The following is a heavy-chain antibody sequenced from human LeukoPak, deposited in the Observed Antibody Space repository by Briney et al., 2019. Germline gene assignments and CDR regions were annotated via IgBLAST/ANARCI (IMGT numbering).Heavy chain of an antibody. J-gene: IGHJ4*02. CDR3: ARAHAAARPVDY. V-gene: IGHV4-31*03. CDR2: IYYSGST. D-gene: IGHD6-6*01. CDR1: GGSISSGGYY. Sequence: SETLSLTCTVSGGSISSGGYYWSWIRQHPGKGLEWIGYIYYSGSTYYNPSLKSRVTISVDTSKNQFSLKLSSVTAADTAVYYCARAHAAARPVDYWGQGTLVTVSS.